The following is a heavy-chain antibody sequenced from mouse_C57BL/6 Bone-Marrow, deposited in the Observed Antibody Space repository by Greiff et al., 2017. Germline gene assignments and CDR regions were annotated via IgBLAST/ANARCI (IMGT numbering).Heavy chain of an antibody. CDR2: IYPGSGST. D-gene: IGHD1-1*01. Sequence: QVQLQQPGAELVKPGASVKMSCKASGYTFTSYWITWVKQRPGQGLEWIGDIYPGSGSTNYNEKFKSKATLTVATSSSPAYMQLSRLTSADSAVYYCARFFTVIVDYWGQGTTLTVSS. J-gene: IGHJ2*01. V-gene: IGHV1-55*01. CDR1: GYTFTSYW. CDR3: ARFFTVIVDY.